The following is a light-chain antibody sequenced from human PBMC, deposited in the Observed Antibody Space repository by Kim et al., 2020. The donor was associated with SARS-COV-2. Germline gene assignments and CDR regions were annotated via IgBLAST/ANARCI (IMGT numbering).Light chain of an antibody. CDR1: SGSIASNY. CDR3: QSYDSSNLWV. J-gene: IGLJ3*02. V-gene: IGLV6-57*04. Sequence: NFTLTQPHSVSESPGKTVTISCTRSSGSIASNYVQWYQQRPGSAPTTVIYEDNQRPSGVPDRFSGSIDSSSNSASLTISGLKTEDEADYYCQSYDSSNLWVFGGGTQLTV. CDR2: EDN.